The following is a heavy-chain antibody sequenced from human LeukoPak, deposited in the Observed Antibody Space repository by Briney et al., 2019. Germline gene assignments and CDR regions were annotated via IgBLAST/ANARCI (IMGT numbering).Heavy chain of an antibody. CDR2: IYYSGST. Sequence: SETLSLTCTVSGGSISSYYWGWIRQPPGKGLEWIGYIYYSGSTNYNPSLKSRVTISVDTSKNQFSLKLSSVTAADTAVYYCARERNYGNMFDYWGQGTLVTVSS. V-gene: IGHV4-59*01. J-gene: IGHJ4*02. CDR3: ARERNYGNMFDY. CDR1: GGSISSYY. D-gene: IGHD4-11*01.